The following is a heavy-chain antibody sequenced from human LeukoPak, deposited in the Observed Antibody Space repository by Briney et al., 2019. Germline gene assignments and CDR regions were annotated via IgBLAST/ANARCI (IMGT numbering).Heavy chain of an antibody. V-gene: IGHV3-23*01. D-gene: IGHD3-22*01. CDR3: AKAPLMYYYDSSGYYYFDY. CDR2: ISGSGGST. Sequence: GGSLRLSCAASGFTFSSYAMSWVRQAPGKGLEWVSAISGSGGSTYYEDYVKGRFTISRDNSKNTLYLQMNSLRAEDTAVYYCAKAPLMYYYDSSGYYYFDYWGQGTLVTVSS. CDR1: GFTFSSYA. J-gene: IGHJ4*02.